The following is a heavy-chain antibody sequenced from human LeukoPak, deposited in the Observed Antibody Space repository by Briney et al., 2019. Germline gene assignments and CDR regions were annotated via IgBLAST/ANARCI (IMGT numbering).Heavy chain of an antibody. J-gene: IGHJ4*02. Sequence: AGGFLRLSCAASGFTFSSYSMNWVRQAPGKGLEWVSFISSSPSTIYYADSVKGRFTISRDNAKNSLYLQMNSLRAEDTAVYYCVLNYGSGSYYLPLWGQGTLVTVSS. CDR1: GFTFSSYS. CDR3: VLNYGSGSYYLPL. D-gene: IGHD3-10*01. V-gene: IGHV3-48*04. CDR2: ISSSPSTI.